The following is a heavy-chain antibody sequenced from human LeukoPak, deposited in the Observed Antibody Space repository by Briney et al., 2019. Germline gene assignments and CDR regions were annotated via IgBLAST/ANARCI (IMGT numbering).Heavy chain of an antibody. CDR2: IYYSGST. V-gene: IGHV4-39*07. CDR3: GIRSSWAYRLDRGLDY. D-gene: IGHD6-13*01. J-gene: IGHJ4*02. CDR1: GGSISSSSYY. Sequence: SETLSLTCTVSGGSISSSSYYWGWIRQPPGKGLEWIGSIYYSGSTNYNPSLKSRVTISVDTSKNQFSLKLSSVTAADTAVYYCGIRSSWAYRLDRGLDYWGQGTLVTVSS.